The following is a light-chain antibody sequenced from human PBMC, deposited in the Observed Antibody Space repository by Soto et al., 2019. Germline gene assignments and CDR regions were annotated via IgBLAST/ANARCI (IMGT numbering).Light chain of an antibody. V-gene: IGKV3-20*01. CDR3: QQYGSSPRT. CDR2: GAS. J-gene: IGKJ1*01. Sequence: EIVLTQSPGTLSLSPGERDTLSCRASQSVSSSYLAWYQQKPGQAPRLLIYGASSRATGIPDRFSGSGSGTDFTLTISRLEPEDFAVYYCQQYGSSPRTFGQGTKVE. CDR1: QSVSSSY.